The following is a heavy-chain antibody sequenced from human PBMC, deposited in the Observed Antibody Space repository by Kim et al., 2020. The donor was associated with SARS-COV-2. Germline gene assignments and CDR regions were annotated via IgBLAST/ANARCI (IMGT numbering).Heavy chain of an antibody. CDR3: ARLFAVLRFVCDVFDI. CDR1: GFSVSSND. CDR2: IYTGGDT. V-gene: IGHV3-66*01. D-gene: IGHD3-3*01. J-gene: IGHJ3*02. Sequence: GGSLRLSCAASGFSVSSNDVSWVRQAPGRGLEWVSVIYTGGDTYYADSVTGGFTISRDHSKNTLFLQMNSMRAEDTAIYYCARLFAVLRFVCDVFDIWGQGTMVPVSS.